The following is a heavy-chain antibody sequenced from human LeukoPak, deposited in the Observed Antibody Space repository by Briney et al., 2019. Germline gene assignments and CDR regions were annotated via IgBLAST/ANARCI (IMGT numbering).Heavy chain of an antibody. V-gene: IGHV3-7*01. Sequence: GGSLRLSCATSRFTLSNYWMSRVRQAPGKGLEWVADIKQDGSETYYVDSVKGRFTISRDNAKNSLSLQMNSLRAEDTAVYYCARQRGSGCLDYWGQGTLVTVSS. CDR1: RFTLSNYW. CDR3: ARQRGSGCLDY. CDR2: IKQDGSET. D-gene: IGHD6-19*01. J-gene: IGHJ4*02.